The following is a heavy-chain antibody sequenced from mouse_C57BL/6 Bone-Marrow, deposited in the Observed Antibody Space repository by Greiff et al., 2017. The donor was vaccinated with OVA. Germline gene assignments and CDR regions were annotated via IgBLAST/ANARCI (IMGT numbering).Heavy chain of an antibody. CDR2: IDPSDSYT. CDR1: GYTFTSYW. J-gene: IGHJ2*01. Sequence: QVQLKQPGAELVKPGASVKLSCKASGYTFTSYWMQWVKQRPGQGLEWIGEIDPSDSYTNYNQKFKGKATLTVDTSSSTAYMQLSSLTSEDSAVYYCARPGGLLFDYWGQGTTLTVSS. D-gene: IGHD3-1*01. CDR3: ARPGGLLFDY. V-gene: IGHV1-50*01.